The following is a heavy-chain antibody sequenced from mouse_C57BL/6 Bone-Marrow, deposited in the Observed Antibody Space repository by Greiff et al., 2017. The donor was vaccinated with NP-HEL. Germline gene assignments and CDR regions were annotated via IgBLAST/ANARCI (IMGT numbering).Heavy chain of an antibody. V-gene: IGHV3-6*01. CDR2: ISYDGSN. J-gene: IGHJ2*01. D-gene: IGHD2-3*01. CDR1: GYSITSGYY. Sequence: DVHLVESGPGLVKPSQSLSLTCSVTGYSITSGYYWNWLRQFPGNKLEWMGYISYDGSNNYNPSLKNRISITRDTSKNQFFLKLNSVTTEDTTTYYCARRDYDGYYGVDYWGQGTTLTVSS. CDR3: ARRDYDGYYGVDY.